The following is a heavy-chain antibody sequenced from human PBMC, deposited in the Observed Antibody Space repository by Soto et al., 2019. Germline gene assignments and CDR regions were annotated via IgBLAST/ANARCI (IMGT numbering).Heavy chain of an antibody. CDR2: IDPSDSYT. D-gene: IGHD5-18*01. CDR3: TRLSYYDY. CDR1: GYSFTSYW. Sequence: EVQLVQSGAEVKKPGESLRISCKGSGYSFTSYWISWVRQMPGKGLEWMGRIDPSDSYTNYNPSFQGHVTISAEKYXXXXXXXXXXXXXXXXXXXXCTRLSYYDYWGQGTLVT. J-gene: IGHJ4*02. V-gene: IGHV5-10-1*01.